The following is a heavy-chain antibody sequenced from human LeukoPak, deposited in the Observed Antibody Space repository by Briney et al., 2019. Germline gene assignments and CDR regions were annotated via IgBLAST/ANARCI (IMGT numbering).Heavy chain of an antibody. CDR3: AREAPYGSGSSQGNYYYGMDV. CDR1: GGSISSYY. D-gene: IGHD3-10*01. Sequence: SETLSLTCTVSGGSISSYYWSWIRQPPGKGLEWIGYIYYSGSTNYNPSLKSRVTISVDTSKNQFSLKLSSVTAADTAVYYCAREAPYGSGSSQGNYYYGMDVWGQGTTVTVSS. V-gene: IGHV4-59*01. J-gene: IGHJ6*02. CDR2: IYYSGST.